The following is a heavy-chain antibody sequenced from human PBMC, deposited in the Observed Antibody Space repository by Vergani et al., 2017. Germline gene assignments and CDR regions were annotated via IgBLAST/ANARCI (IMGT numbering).Heavy chain of an antibody. V-gene: IGHV3-74*03. J-gene: IGHJ5*01. CDR1: GFSFNSYW. D-gene: IGHD3-9*01. CDR3: ASARCIETCYMSNWLDS. CDR2: IKSDGSST. Sequence: DVHLAESGGGFFQPGGSLRLSCSASGFSFNSYWMHCVRHVPGKGLLWVSRIKSDGSSTAYADSVKGRFTISRDNAQNTLYLQMNSLSVEDTGVYYCASARCIETCYMSNWLDSWGQGTLVTVSS.